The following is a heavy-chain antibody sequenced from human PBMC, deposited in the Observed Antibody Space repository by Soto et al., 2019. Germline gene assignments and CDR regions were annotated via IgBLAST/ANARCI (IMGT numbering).Heavy chain of an antibody. J-gene: IGHJ5*02. CDR2: ISISGNT. D-gene: IGHD3-16*01. Sequence: PSETLSLTCTVSGGSISSDFWSWIRQPPGKGLEWIGYISISGNTDYSPSLKSRATISADTSRNQSSLKLSSVTAADTAVYYCARVGGINWFDPWGQGTLVTVSS. V-gene: IGHV4-59*12. CDR3: ARVGGINWFDP. CDR1: GGSISSDF.